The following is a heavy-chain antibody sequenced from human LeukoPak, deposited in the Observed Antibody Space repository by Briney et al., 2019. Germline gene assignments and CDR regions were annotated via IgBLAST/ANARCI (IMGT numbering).Heavy chain of an antibody. J-gene: IGHJ4*02. V-gene: IGHV1-46*01. D-gene: IGHD3-10*01. CDR2: INPSGGST. CDR1: GYTFTSYY. CDR3: ARDRRGDYGSGSQHFDY. Sequence: ASVKVSCKASGYTFTSYYMNWVRQAPGQGLEWMGIINPSGGSTSYAQKFQGRVTMTRDTSTSTVYMELSSLRSEDTAVYYCARDRRGDYGSGSQHFDYWGQGTLVTVSS.